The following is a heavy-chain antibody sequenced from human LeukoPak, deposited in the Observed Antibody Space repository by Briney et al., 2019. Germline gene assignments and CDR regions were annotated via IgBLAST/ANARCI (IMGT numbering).Heavy chain of an antibody. CDR1: GFTFSNYW. CDR2: INPDRSTI. D-gene: IGHD1-7*01. J-gene: IGHJ4*02. Sequence: GGSLGLSCAGSGFTFSNYWVHWVRQAPGKGLLWVSSINPDRSTINYADSVKGRFTISRDNAKNTLYLQMNSLRAEDTAVYYCATAGNYRFDYWGQGTLVTVSS. CDR3: ATAGNYRFDY. V-gene: IGHV3-74*01.